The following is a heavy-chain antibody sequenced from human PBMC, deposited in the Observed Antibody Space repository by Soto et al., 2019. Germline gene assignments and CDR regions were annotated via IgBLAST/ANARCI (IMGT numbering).Heavy chain of an antibody. J-gene: IGHJ4*02. CDR3: ARGWGYCTNGVCSNFDY. D-gene: IGHD2-8*01. CDR2: IRSSSSTI. V-gene: IGHV3-48*02. CDR1: GFTFSSYS. Sequence: EVQLVESGGGLVQPGGSLRLSCAASGFTFSSYSMNWVRQAPGKGLEWVSYIRSSSSTIYYADSVKGRFTISRDNAKNSLYLQMNSLRDEDTAVYYCARGWGYCTNGVCSNFDYWGQGTLVTVSS.